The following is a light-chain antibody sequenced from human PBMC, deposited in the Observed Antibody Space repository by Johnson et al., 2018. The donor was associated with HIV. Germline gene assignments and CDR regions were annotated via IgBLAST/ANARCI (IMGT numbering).Light chain of an antibody. Sequence: QSVLTQPPSVSAAPGQKVTISCSGSSSNIGNNYVSWYQQLPGTAPKLLIYDNNKRPSGIPDRFSGSKSGTSATLGITGPQTGDEADYYCGTWDSSLIVYVFGTGTKVTVL. CDR2: DNN. CDR3: GTWDSSLIVYV. V-gene: IGLV1-51*01. J-gene: IGLJ1*01. CDR1: SSNIGNNY.